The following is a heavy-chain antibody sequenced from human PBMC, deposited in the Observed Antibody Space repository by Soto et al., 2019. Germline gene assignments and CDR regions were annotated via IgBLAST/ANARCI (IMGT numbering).Heavy chain of an antibody. V-gene: IGHV3-23*01. CDR3: ARPYVEVAVNDAFDI. CDR1: GFTFSTYA. D-gene: IGHD3-16*01. CDR2: IGTHADTT. J-gene: IGHJ3*02. Sequence: EVQLLESGGGLVQPGGSLRLSCAASGFTFSTYALTWVRQAPGKGLEWVSSIGTHADTTYYVDSVKGRFSIPRDNSKNTVYRQMSSLSAADTAVYYCARPYVEVAVNDAFDIWGRGTRVT.